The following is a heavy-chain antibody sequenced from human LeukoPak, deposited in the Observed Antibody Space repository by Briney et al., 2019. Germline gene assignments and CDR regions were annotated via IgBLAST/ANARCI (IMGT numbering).Heavy chain of an antibody. J-gene: IGHJ3*02. V-gene: IGHV1-69*01. CDR1: GGTFSSYA. CDR3: ARPPDYGDGTNDAFGI. CDR2: IIPIFGTA. D-gene: IGHD4-17*01. Sequence: SVKVSCKASGGTFSSYAISWVRQAPGQGLEWMGGIIPIFGTANYAQKFQGRVTITADESTSTAYMELSSLRSEDTAVYYCARPPDYGDGTNDAFGIWGQGTMVTVSS.